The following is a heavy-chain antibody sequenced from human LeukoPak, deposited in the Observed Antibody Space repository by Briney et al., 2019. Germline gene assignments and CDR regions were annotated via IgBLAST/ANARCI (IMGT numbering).Heavy chain of an antibody. CDR1: GGSINSYY. V-gene: IGHV4-59*01. J-gene: IGHJ4*02. D-gene: IGHD6-13*01. Sequence: SETLSLTCTVSGGSINSYYWSWIRQTPGKELEWIGYIYYSGSTNYNPSLKSRVTISVDTSKNQFSLRLSSVTAADTAVYYCARVTGYMTEDYFDYWGQGTLITVSS. CDR3: ARVTGYMTEDYFDY. CDR2: IYYSGST.